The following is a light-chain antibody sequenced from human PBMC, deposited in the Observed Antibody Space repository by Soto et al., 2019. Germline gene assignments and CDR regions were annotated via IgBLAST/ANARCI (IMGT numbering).Light chain of an antibody. CDR1: ESIDNW. V-gene: IGKV1-5*01. CDR3: QQYHTDWT. CDR2: AAS. Sequence: DIQMTQSPSTLSASVGDTVTITCRASESIDNWLAWYQQKPGTAPKLLIFAASTLVRGVPSRFSGRGSGTEFTLTSSILQADDYATFYCQQYHTDWTFGQGTKVEIK. J-gene: IGKJ1*01.